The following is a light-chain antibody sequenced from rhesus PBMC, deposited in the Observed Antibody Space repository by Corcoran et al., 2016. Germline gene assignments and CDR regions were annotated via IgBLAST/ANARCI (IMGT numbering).Light chain of an antibody. J-gene: IGKJ2*01. CDR3: GQGTHCPYS. CDR1: QSLVHSNGNTY. V-gene: IGKV2-64*01. Sequence: DVVMTQSPLSLPITPGQPASISCRSSQSLVHSNGNTYLSWYQQKPGQPPRLLIYKVSSRDYGVPDRFSGSGARTDFKLNISKVAAEDFGVYCCGQGTHCPYSFGQGTKVEIK. CDR2: KVS.